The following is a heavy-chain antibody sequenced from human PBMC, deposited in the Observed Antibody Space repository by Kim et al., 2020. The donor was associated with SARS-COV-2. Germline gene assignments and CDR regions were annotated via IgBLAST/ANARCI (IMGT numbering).Heavy chain of an antibody. CDR3: ARVDRILWYYGSGSPPPLFDY. J-gene: IGHJ4*02. D-gene: IGHD3-10*01. Sequence: GGSLRLSCAASGFTFSSYGMHWVRQAPGKGLEWVAVISYDGSNKYYADSVKGRFTISRDNSKNTLYLQMNSLRAEDTAVYYCARVDRILWYYGSGSPPPLFDYWGQGTLVTVSS. CDR1: GFTFSSYG. CDR2: ISYDGSNK. V-gene: IGHV3-33*05.